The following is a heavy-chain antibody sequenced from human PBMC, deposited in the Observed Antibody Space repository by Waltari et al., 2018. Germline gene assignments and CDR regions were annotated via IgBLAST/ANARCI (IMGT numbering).Heavy chain of an antibody. J-gene: IGHJ4*02. V-gene: IGHV4-34*01. D-gene: IGHD6-19*01. Sequence: QVQLQQWGAGLLKPSETLSLTCAVYGGSFSGYYWSWIRQPPGKGLEWIGEINHSGSTNYTPSLKIRVTISVDTSKNQFSLKLSSVTAADTAVYDCSRGGRRSFPLAGWGQGTLVTVSS. CDR3: SRGGRRSFPLAG. CDR2: INHSGST. CDR1: GGSFSGYY.